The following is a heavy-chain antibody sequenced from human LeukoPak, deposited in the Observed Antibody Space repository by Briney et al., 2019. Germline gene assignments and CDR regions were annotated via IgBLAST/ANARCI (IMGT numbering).Heavy chain of an antibody. V-gene: IGHV3-23*01. J-gene: IGHJ3*02. CDR2: ISGSGGTT. CDR1: RFTFSSYA. CDR3: VRGSLTAQRKDAFDI. D-gene: IGHD3-9*01. Sequence: GGSLRLSCAASRFTFSSYAMSWVRQAPGKGLEWVSAISGSGGTTYYADSLKGRFTISRDNSKNTLYLQMNSLRVDDTAVYYCVRGSLTAQRKDAFDIWGQGTMVTVSS.